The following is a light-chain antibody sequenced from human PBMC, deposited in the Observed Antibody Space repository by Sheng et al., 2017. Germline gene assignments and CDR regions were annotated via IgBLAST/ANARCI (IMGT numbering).Light chain of an antibody. CDR3: QVWNSRIDLLV. CDR2: DDI. J-gene: IGLJ2*01. V-gene: IGLV3-21*03. CDR1: KIGTTT. Sequence: PPSVSVAPGKTASISCAGDKIGTTTVHWYQQKPGQAPVLVVYDDISRPSGIPDRFSASNSGDTATLTITRVEVGDEADYYCQVWNSRIDLLVFGGGTKLAVL.